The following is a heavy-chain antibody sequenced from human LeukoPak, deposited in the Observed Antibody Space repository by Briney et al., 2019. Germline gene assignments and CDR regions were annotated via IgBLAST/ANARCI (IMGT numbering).Heavy chain of an antibody. CDR3: ARGVEVSSYYFDY. V-gene: IGHV4-59*01. CDR2: IYYTGST. CDR1: GGSIGSYY. D-gene: IGHD2-15*01. Sequence: PSETLSLTCTVSGGSIGSYYWSWIRQPPGKGLEWIGYIYYTGSTDYNPSLKSRVTIPVDTSKNQFSLKLTSVTAADTAVYYCARGVEVSSYYFDYWGQGALVTVSS. J-gene: IGHJ4*02.